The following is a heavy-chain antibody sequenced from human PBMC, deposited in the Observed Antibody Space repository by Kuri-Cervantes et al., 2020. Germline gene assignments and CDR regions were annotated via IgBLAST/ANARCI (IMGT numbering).Heavy chain of an antibody. CDR2: ISGSGGST. CDR1: GFTFSSYA. Sequence: GESLKISCAASGFTFSSYAMSWVRQAPGKGLEWVSAISGSGGSTYYADSVKGRFTISKDSSKNTLNLQMDSLRLEDAAVYYCAREGGSSGRAGYFDYWGQGTLVTVSS. V-gene: IGHV3-23*01. CDR3: AREGGSSGRAGYFDY. J-gene: IGHJ4*02. D-gene: IGHD6-19*01.